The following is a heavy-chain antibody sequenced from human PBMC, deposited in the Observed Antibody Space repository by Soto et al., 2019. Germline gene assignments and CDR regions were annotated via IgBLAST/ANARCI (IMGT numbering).Heavy chain of an antibody. Sequence: ASVKVSCKASGYTFTSYAMHWVRQAPGQRLEWMGWINAGNGNTKYSQKFQGRVTITRDTSASTAYMELSSLRSEDTAVYYCARDRDTRFDSSGYYSSWFDPWGQGTLVTVSS. D-gene: IGHD3-22*01. V-gene: IGHV1-3*01. CDR3: ARDRDTRFDSSGYYSSWFDP. J-gene: IGHJ5*02. CDR2: INAGNGNT. CDR1: GYTFTSYA.